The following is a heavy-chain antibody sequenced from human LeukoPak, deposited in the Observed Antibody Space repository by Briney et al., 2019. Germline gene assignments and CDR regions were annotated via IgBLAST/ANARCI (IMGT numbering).Heavy chain of an antibody. CDR3: AKALSITIFGVVINWDY. V-gene: IGHV3-23*01. D-gene: IGHD3-3*01. CDR2: ISGSGGST. J-gene: IGHJ4*02. CDR1: GFTFSSNT. Sequence: PGGSLRLSCAASGFTFSSNTMSWVRQAPGRGLEWVSVISGSGGSTYYADSVKGRFTISRDNSKNTLYLQMNSLRAEDTAVYYCAKALSITIFGVVINWDYWGQGTLVTVSS.